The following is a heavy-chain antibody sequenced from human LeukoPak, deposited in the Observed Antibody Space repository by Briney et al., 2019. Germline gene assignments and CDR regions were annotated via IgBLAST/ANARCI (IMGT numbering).Heavy chain of an antibody. CDR2: IKQDGSEK. J-gene: IGHJ4*02. CDR3: ATRWDLDY. V-gene: IGHV3-7*01. D-gene: IGHD1-26*01. Sequence: PGGSLRLSCAGSGFSFSSYWMSWVRQAPGKGLEWVANIKQDGSEKYYVDSVKGRFAISRDNAKNSLYLQMNSLRAEDTAVYYCATRWDLDYWGQGTLVTVSS. CDR1: GFSFSSYW.